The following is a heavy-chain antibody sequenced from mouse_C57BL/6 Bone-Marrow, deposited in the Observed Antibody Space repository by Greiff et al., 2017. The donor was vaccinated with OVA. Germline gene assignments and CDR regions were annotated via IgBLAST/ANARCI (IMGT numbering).Heavy chain of an antibody. V-gene: IGHV1-82*01. Sequence: VMLVESGPELVKPGASVKISCKASGYAFSSSWMNWVKQRPGKGLEWIGRIYPGSGNTYYNEKFKGKATLTAEKASSTAYMQLSSPTSEDSAVYFCARWGGRGYWGQGTTLTVSS. CDR3: ARWGGRGY. CDR2: IYPGSGNT. CDR1: GYAFSSSW. D-gene: IGHD3-3*01. J-gene: IGHJ2*01.